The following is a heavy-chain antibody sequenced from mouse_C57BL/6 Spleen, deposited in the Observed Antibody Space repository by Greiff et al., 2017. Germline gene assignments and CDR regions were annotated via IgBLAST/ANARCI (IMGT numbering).Heavy chain of an antibody. J-gene: IGHJ4*01. V-gene: IGHV1-76*01. CDR2: IYPESGNT. CDR1: GYTFTDYY. CDR3: AREQLSDAMDY. D-gene: IGHD3-2*02. Sequence: QVQLQQSGAELVRPGASVKLSCKASGYTFTDYYINWVKQRPGQGLEWIARIYPESGNTYYNEKFKGKATLTAEKSSSTAYMQLSSLTSEDSAVYFCAREQLSDAMDYWGQGTSVTVSS.